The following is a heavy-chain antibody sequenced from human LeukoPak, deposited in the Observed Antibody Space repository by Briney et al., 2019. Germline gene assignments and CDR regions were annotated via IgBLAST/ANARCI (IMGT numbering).Heavy chain of an antibody. V-gene: IGHV3-74*01. CDR2: INSDGSST. CDR1: GFTFSSYW. Sequence: GSLRLSCAASGFTFSSYWMHWVRQAPGKGLVWVSRINSDGSSTSYADSVRGRFTISRDNAKNTLYLQVNSLRAEDTAVYYCARDPYYYDSSGYHYPRSDAFDIWGQGTMVTVSS. CDR3: ARDPYYYDSSGYHYPRSDAFDI. D-gene: IGHD3-22*01. J-gene: IGHJ3*02.